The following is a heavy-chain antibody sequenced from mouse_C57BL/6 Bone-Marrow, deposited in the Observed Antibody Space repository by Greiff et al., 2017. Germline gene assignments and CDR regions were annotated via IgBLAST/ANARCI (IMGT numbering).Heavy chain of an antibody. J-gene: IGHJ3*01. V-gene: IGHV1-82*01. CDR1: GYAFSSSW. Sequence: QVQLQQSGPELVKPGASVKISCKASGYAFSSSWMNWVKQRHGKGLEWIGRIYPGDGDTNYNGKFKGKATLTADKSSSTAYMQLSSLTSEDSAVYFCARPIYYYGSTWFAYWGQGTLVTVSA. CDR3: ARPIYYYGSTWFAY. D-gene: IGHD1-1*01. CDR2: IYPGDGDT.